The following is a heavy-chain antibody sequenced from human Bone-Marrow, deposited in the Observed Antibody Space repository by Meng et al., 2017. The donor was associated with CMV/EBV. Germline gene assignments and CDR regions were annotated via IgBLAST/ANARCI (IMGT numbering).Heavy chain of an antibody. CDR1: GGSISSYY. Sequence: SETLSLTCTVSGGSISSYYWSWIRQPPGKGLEWIGYIYYSGSTNYNPSLKSRVTISVDTSKNQFSLKLSSVTAADTAVYYCARGPDVVVGNYYYYYGMDVWGQGTTVTVSS. CDR2: IYYSGST. J-gene: IGHJ6*02. D-gene: IGHD2-2*01. V-gene: IGHV4-59*12. CDR3: ARGPDVVVGNYYYYYGMDV.